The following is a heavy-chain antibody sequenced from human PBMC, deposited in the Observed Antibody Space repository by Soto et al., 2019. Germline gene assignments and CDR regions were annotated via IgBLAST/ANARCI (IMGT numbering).Heavy chain of an antibody. CDR1: GYTFTSYG. CDR2: ISAYNVNT. D-gene: IGHD4-17*01. V-gene: IGHV1-18*01. Sequence: GASVKVSCKASGYTFTSYGISWVRQAPGQGLEWMGWISAYNVNTNYAQKLKGRVTMTTDTSTSTAYMELRSLRSDATAVYYCARGDATKIVLTTYYAMDVWGKGTTVTVSS. CDR3: ARGDATKIVLTTYYAMDV. J-gene: IGHJ6*04.